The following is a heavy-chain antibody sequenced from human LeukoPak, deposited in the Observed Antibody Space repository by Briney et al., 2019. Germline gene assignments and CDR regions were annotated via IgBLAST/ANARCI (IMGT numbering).Heavy chain of an antibody. CDR1: GGSISSYY. J-gene: IGHJ6*03. V-gene: IGHV4-59*12. Sequence: SETLSLTCTVSGGSISSYYWGWIRQPPGKGLEWIGYIYYSGSTNYNPSLKSRVTISVDTSKNQFSLKLSSVTAADTAVYYCARVKYYYDSSGYYHIASGYYYYYYMDAWGKGTTVTVSS. D-gene: IGHD3-22*01. CDR2: IYYSGST. CDR3: ARVKYYYDSSGYYHIASGYYYYYYMDA.